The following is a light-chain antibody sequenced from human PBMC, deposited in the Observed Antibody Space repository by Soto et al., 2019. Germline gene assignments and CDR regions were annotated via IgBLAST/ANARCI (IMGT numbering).Light chain of an antibody. V-gene: IGKV1-33*01. CDR3: QQYDNLRT. J-gene: IGKJ2*01. Sequence: DIQMTQSPSSLSASVGDRLTITCQASQDISTYLNWYQQKPGKAPKLLISDASKLEPGVPSRFSGSGFGTHSTFIITSLQPEDIVTYYCQQYDNLRTFGQGIKVDIK. CDR2: DAS. CDR1: QDISTY.